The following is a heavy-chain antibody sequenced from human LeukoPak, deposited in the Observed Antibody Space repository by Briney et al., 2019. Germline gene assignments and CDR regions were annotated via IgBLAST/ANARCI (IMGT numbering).Heavy chain of an antibody. CDR2: MYYSGGT. J-gene: IGHJ4*02. CDR1: GASISGYY. D-gene: IGHD5-24*01. Sequence: PSETLSLTCRVSGASISGYYWSWIRQPPGKGLEWIGHMYYSGGTTYNPSLKSRVSISLDTSKKHFSLKLSSVTAADTAVYYCARARDGYNLGFDYWGQGTLVTVSS. V-gene: IGHV4-59*01. CDR3: ARARDGYNLGFDY.